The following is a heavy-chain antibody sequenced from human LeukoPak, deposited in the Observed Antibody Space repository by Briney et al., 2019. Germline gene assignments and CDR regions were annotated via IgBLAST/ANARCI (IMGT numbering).Heavy chain of an antibody. J-gene: IGHJ4*02. V-gene: IGHV4-61*01. Sequence: SETLSLTCTVSGASVSTSPYYWSWIRQPPGKGLEYIGYISYRGSTDYNPSLNSRVTISVDTSENQFSLRPNYVTAADTAVYYCARLTYDERGSDLFDYWGQGTLVTVSS. CDR2: ISYRGST. CDR1: GASVSTSPYY. D-gene: IGHD5-12*01. CDR3: ARLTYDERGSDLFDY.